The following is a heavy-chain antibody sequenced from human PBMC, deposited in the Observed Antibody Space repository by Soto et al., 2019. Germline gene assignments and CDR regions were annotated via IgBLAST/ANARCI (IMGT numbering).Heavy chain of an antibody. Sequence: QVQLVESGGGVVQPGRSLRLSCAVSGFTLSSHAMHWVRQAPGKGLEWVALILSDGSNKYYAASVKGRFTTSRDNSKTTMYLQMNSLSVEDTAVYYCARDDEGGSDCDLGYWGQGALVTGSS. D-gene: IGHD1-26*01. J-gene: IGHJ4*02. CDR3: ARDDEGGSDCDLGY. V-gene: IGHV3-30-3*01. CDR1: GFTLSSHA. CDR2: ILSDGSNK.